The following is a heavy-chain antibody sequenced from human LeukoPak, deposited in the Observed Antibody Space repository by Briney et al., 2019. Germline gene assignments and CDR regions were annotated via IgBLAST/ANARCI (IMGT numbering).Heavy chain of an antibody. J-gene: IGHJ4*02. CDR1: GFTFSNYAM. CDR3: ARGAAVAGLDY. CDR2: IYHSGST. V-gene: IGHV4-4*02. Sequence: GSLRLSCAASGFTFSNYAMNWVRQPPGKGLEWIGEIYHSGSTNYNPSLKSRVTISVDKSKNQFSLKLSSVTAADTAVYYCARGAAVAGLDYWGQGTLVTVSS. D-gene: IGHD6-19*01.